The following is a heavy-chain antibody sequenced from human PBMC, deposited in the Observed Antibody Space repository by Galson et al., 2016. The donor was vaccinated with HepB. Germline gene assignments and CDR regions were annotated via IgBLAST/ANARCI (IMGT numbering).Heavy chain of an antibody. CDR2: MRSRGARYAT. CDR1: GFTLGDHF. CDR3: ASPHCGRLIF. V-gene: IGHV3-72*01. Sequence: SLRLSCAVSGFTLGDHFMDWVRQAPGKGLEWVGRMRSRGARYATEYAASVRGRFTISRDESKNSLNLQMDSLKIEDTAVYFCASPHCGRLIFWGQGTLLTVSS. J-gene: IGHJ4*02. D-gene: IGHD2-21*01.